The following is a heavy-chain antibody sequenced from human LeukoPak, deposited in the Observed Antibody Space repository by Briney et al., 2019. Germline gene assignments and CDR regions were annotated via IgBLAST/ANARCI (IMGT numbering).Heavy chain of an antibody. CDR1: GFTFDDYA. Sequence: PGGSLRLSCAASGFTFDDYAMSWVRQAPGKGLEWVSRINWNGGSTSYADSVKGRFTISRDNSKNTLYLQMNSLRAEDTAVYYCAKVTREYDSSGYYLDYWGQGTLVTVSS. J-gene: IGHJ4*02. D-gene: IGHD3-22*01. V-gene: IGHV3-20*04. CDR2: INWNGGST. CDR3: AKVTREYDSSGYYLDY.